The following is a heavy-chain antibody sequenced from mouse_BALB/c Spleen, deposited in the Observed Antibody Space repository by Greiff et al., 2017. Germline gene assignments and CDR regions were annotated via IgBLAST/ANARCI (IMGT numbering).Heavy chain of an antibody. CDR2: ISSGSSTI. Sequence: EVMLVESGGGLVQPGGSRKLSCAASGFTFSSFGMHWVRQAPEKGLEWVAYISSGSSTIYYADTVKGRFTISRDNPKNTLFLQMTSLRSEDTAMYYCARDDGPFDYWGQGTTLTVSS. CDR1: GFTFSSFG. CDR3: ARDDGPFDY. D-gene: IGHD1-2*01. J-gene: IGHJ2*01. V-gene: IGHV5-17*02.